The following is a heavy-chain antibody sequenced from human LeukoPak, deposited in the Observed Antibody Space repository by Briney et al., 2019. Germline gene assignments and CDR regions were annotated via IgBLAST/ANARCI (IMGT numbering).Heavy chain of an antibody. CDR3: AKDLGVDSSSSRRAGGNYYFDY. CDR1: GFTFSSYA. D-gene: IGHD6-6*01. Sequence: PGGSLRLSCAASGFTFSSYAMSWVRQAPGKGLEWVSAISGSGGSTYYADSVKGRFTISRDNSKNTLYLQMNSLRAEDTAVYYCAKDLGVDSSSSRRAGGNYYFDYWGQGTLVTVSS. V-gene: IGHV3-23*01. CDR2: ISGSGGST. J-gene: IGHJ4*02.